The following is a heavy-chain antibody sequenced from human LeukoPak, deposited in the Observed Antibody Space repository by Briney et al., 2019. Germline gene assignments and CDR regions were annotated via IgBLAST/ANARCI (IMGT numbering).Heavy chain of an antibody. J-gene: IGHJ4*02. D-gene: IGHD6-19*01. CDR3: TRGPYSSGWYEEGY. CDR1: GFTFGDYA. Sequence: GSLRLSCTASGFTFGDYAMSWFRQAPGKGLEWVGFIRSKAYGGTTEYAASVKGRFTISRDDSKSIAYLQMNSLKTEDTAVYYCTRGPYSSGWYEEGYWGQGTLVTVSS. V-gene: IGHV3-49*03. CDR2: IRSKAYGGTT.